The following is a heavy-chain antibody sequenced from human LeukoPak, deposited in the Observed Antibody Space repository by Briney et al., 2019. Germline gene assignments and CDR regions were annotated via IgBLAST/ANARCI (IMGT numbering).Heavy chain of an antibody. V-gene: IGHV3-7*01. J-gene: IGHJ4*02. CDR1: GFTFSSYW. Sequence: QSGGSLRLSCAASGFTFSSYWMSWVRQAPGKGLEWVANIKQDGSEKYYVDSVKGRFTISRDNAKNSLYLQMNSLRAEDTAVYYCARERGYDSWSGSRVLFDHWGQGTLVTVSS. CDR3: ARERGYDSWSGSRVLFDH. D-gene: IGHD3-3*01. CDR2: IKQDGSEK.